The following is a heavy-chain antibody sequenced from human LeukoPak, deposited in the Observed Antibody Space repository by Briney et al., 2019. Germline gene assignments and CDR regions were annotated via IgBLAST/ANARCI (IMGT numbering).Heavy chain of an antibody. J-gene: IGHJ4*02. D-gene: IGHD3-10*01. V-gene: IGHV3-74*01. Sequence: GGSPRLFCAASGLTISNYWMHWVRQVPGEGLVWVSRINSEGSSISYAASVKGRFTISRDNAKNTLNLQMNSLRAEDTAVYYCARGRGVSLDYWGQGALVTVSS. CDR1: GLTISNYW. CDR3: ARGRGVSLDY. CDR2: INSEGSSI.